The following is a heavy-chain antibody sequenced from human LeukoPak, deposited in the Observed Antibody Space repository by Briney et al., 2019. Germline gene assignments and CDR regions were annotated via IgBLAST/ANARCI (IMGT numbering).Heavy chain of an antibody. J-gene: IGHJ4*02. CDR1: GFTFSSYA. D-gene: IGHD3-10*01. Sequence: GGPLRLSCAASGFTFSSYAMHWVRQAPGKGLEWVAVISYDGSNKYYADSVKGRFTISRDNSKNTLYLQMNSLRAEDTAVYYCARGDYYGSGSYQYYFDYWGQGTLVTVSS. CDR3: ARGDYYGSGSYQYYFDY. V-gene: IGHV3-30-3*01. CDR2: ISYDGSNK.